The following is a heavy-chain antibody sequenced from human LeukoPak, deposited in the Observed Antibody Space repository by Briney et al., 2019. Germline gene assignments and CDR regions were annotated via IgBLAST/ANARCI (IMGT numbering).Heavy chain of an antibody. CDR1: GGTFSSYT. CDR3: AREGRYQLLSGWSDP. J-gene: IGHJ5*02. Sequence: ASVKVSCKASGGTFSSYTISWVRQAPGQGLEWMGRIIPILGIANYAQKFQGRVTITADKSTSTAYMELSSLRSEDTAVYYCAREGRYQLLSGWSDPWGQGTLVTVSS. V-gene: IGHV1-69*04. D-gene: IGHD2-2*01. CDR2: IIPILGIA.